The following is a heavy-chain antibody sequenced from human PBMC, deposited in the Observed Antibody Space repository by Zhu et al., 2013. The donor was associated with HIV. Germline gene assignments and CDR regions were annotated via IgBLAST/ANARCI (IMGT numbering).Heavy chain of an antibody. CDR2: INPKNGDT. J-gene: IGHJ4*02. Sequence: QVQLVQSGTEVKKPGASVTVSCKTSRYTFTAYYIHWVRQAPGQGLEWMGWINPKNGDTIYAQKFKGRVTMTRDTSIDTAYMDLNNLKSDDTAVYYCAREDRRLMTTLGYWGQGTLVTVSS. V-gene: IGHV1-2*02. CDR3: AREDRRLMTTLGY. CDR1: RYTFTAYY. D-gene: IGHD4-4*01.